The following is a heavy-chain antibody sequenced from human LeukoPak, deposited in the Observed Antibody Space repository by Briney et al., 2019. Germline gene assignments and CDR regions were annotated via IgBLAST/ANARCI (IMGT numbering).Heavy chain of an antibody. CDR2: IKQDGSEK. J-gene: IGHJ4*02. D-gene: IGHD3-22*01. V-gene: IGHV3-7*03. CDR3: ATYNDVNDY. CDR1: GFTFNKYW. Sequence: PGGSLRLSCAAPGFTFNKYWMSWVRQALGKGLEWVANIKQDGSEKDYVESVKGRYTIYRDNARNSMFLQMNSLRAEDTAFYYCATYNDVNDYWGQGTLVTVSS.